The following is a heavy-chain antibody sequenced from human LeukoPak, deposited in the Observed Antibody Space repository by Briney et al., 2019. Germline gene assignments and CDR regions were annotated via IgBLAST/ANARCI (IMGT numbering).Heavy chain of an antibody. Sequence: GRSLRLSCVASGFTFSSNGMHWVRQAPGKGLEWVAVIWYDGSNKYYADSVKGRFTISRDNSKNTLYLQMNSPRAEDTAVYYCASGRLNYFYAMDIWGQGTTVTVSS. V-gene: IGHV3-33*01. CDR1: GFTFSSNG. J-gene: IGHJ6*02. CDR3: ASGRLNYFYAMDI. CDR2: IWYDGSNK.